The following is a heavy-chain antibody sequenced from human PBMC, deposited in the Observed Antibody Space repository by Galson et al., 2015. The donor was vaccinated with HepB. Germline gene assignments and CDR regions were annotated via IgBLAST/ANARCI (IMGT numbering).Heavy chain of an antibody. CDR1: FSLSTSGVA. Sequence: FSLSTSGVAVGWIRQPPGKALEWLALIYWNDDKRYSPSLKSRVTITKDTSKNQVVLTLTNMDPMDTGTYYCARSRKLGMNFDYWGQGTLVTVSS. CDR2: IYWNDDK. V-gene: IGHV2-5*01. CDR3: ARSRKLGMNFDY. D-gene: IGHD7-27*01. J-gene: IGHJ4*02.